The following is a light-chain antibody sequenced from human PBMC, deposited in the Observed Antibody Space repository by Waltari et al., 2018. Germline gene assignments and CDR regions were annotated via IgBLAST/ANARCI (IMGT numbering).Light chain of an antibody. CDR1: QSVSSY. CDR2: DAS. CDR3: QQRSNWPPGWT. V-gene: IGKV3-11*02. J-gene: IGKJ1*01. Sequence: EIVFTQSPATLSLSPGERATLSCRASQSVSSYLAWYQQKPGQAPRLLIYDASNRATGIPARFSGSGSGREFTLTISSREPEDFAVYYCQQRSNWPPGWTVGQGTKVEIK.